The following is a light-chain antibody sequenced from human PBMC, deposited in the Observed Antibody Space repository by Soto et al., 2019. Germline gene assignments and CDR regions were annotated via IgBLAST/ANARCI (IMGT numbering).Light chain of an antibody. CDR3: SAYTSSSTV. J-gene: IGLJ3*02. CDR1: SSDVGGYNY. V-gene: IGLV2-14*01. CDR2: EVS. Sequence: QSALTQPASVSGSPGQSITISCTGTSSDVGGYNYVSWYHQHPGKAPKLMIYEVSNRPSGVSNRFSGSKSGNTASLPISGLQAEDEAVYYCSAYTSSSTVFGGGTKVTVL.